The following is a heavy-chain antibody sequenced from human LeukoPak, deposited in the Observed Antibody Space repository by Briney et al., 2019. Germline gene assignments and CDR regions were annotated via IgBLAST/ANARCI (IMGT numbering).Heavy chain of an antibody. CDR1: GFTFRSHA. J-gene: IGHJ4*02. CDR3: AKYGPQDSGSSHFDY. D-gene: IGHD1-26*01. V-gene: IGHV3-23*01. CDR2: IYENGGTT. Sequence: GGSLRLSRVGSGFTFRSHAMSWVRQAPEKGLEFVSGIYENGGTTYYADSVKGRFSISRDNSKNTLFLQMNSLRAEDTAIYYCAKYGPQDSGSSHFDYWGQGALVTVSS.